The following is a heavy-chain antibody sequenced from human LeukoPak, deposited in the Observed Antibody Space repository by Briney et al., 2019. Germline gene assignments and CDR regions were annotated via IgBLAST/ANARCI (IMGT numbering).Heavy chain of an antibody. V-gene: IGHV3-7*03. J-gene: IGHJ4*02. CDR2: IKQDGSEK. D-gene: IGHD2/OR15-2a*01. Sequence: GGSLRLSCAASGFTFSSHWMSWVRQAPGKGLEWVGNIKQDGSEKYYVDSVKGRFTFSRDNAKNSLYLQMNSLRAEDTAVYYCARDRSTTVSNTLGYFDYWGQGTLVTVSS. CDR3: ARDRSTTVSNTLGYFDY. CDR1: GFTFSSHW.